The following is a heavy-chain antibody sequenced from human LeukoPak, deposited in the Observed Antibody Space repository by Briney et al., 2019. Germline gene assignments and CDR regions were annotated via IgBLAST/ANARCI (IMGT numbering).Heavy chain of an antibody. D-gene: IGHD4-17*01. CDR1: GGTFSSYA. V-gene: IGHV1-69*01. CDR2: IIPIFGTA. Sequence: SVKVSCKASGGTFSSYAISWVRQAPGQGLEWMGGIIPIFGTANHAQKFQGRVTITADESTSTAYMELSSLRSEDTAVYYCARRDYGDYGSWLGFDPWGQGTLVTVSS. J-gene: IGHJ5*02. CDR3: ARRDYGDYGSWLGFDP.